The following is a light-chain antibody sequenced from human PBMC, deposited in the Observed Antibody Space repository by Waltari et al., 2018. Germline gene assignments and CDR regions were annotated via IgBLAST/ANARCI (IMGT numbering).Light chain of an antibody. J-gene: IGKJ4*01. CDR2: SSS. CDR3: QQSYSAPLA. CDR1: QAISTY. Sequence: DTLMTQSPSSLSASVVDRVTIPCRASQAISTYVNWYQQTPGMAPKLLIFSSSTLHRGVSSRFSGSGSGTEFTLTISNLQPDDFATYYCQQSYSAPLAFGGGTKLDI. V-gene: IGKV1-39*01.